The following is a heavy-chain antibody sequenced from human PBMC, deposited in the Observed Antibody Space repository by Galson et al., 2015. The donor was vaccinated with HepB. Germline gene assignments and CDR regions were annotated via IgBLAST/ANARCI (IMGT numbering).Heavy chain of an antibody. CDR3: ARKVDTGRRNYFDY. CDR1: GYTFTSYA. CDR2: INAVNDNT. J-gene: IGHJ4*02. Sequence: SVKVSCKASGYTFTSYAMHWVRQAPGQRLEWMGWINAVNDNTEYSQKFQGRITITRDTSASTVYMELSSLRSEDTAVYYCARKVDTGRRNYFDYWGQGALVTVSS. D-gene: IGHD5-18*01. V-gene: IGHV1-3*01.